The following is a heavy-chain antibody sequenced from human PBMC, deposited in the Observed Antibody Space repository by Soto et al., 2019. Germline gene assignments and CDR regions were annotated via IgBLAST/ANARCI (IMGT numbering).Heavy chain of an antibody. D-gene: IGHD6-19*01. Sequence: PSETLSPTCSVSTGSISAHYWTWIRQPPGEVRGWKGYILYSGSTNYTHSLKSRVTISVDTSKNQVSMKMSSVRAADTAVYYCARVGSSGWSPDYWGRGTLITVSS. V-gene: IGHV4-59*11. CDR3: ARVGSSGWSPDY. CDR1: TGSISAHY. J-gene: IGHJ4*02. CDR2: ILYSGST.